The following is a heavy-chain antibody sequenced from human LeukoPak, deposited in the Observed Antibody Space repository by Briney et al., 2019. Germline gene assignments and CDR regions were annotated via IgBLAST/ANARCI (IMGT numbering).Heavy chain of an antibody. CDR1: GFSFNNYA. Sequence: GGSLRLSCAASGFSFNNYAMSWVRQAPGKGLEWVSIIIASSGATFYADSVKGRFTISRDISKNTLYLQMNNLRVEDTAVYYCAKGGYDYIEVAYFDFWGQGIMVTVSS. V-gene: IGHV3-23*01. CDR2: IIASSGAT. J-gene: IGHJ4*02. CDR3: AKGGYDYIEVAYFDF. D-gene: IGHD5-12*01.